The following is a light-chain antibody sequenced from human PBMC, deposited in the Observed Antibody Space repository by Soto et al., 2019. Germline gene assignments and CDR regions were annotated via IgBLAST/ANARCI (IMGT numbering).Light chain of an antibody. CDR1: QGISDY. CDR2: EAS. J-gene: IGKJ4*01. V-gene: IGKV3-11*01. Sequence: VLTQSPGTLSLSPGERATLSCRASQGISDYLAWYQQKPGQAPRLLIYEASKRATGIPARFSGSGSGTDFTLTISSLEPEDFAVYYCQQCGNWPLTFGGGTKVDIK. CDR3: QQCGNWPLT.